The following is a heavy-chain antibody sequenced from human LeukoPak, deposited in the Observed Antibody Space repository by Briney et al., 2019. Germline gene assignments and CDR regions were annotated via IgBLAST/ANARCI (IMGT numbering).Heavy chain of an antibody. CDR2: TYYTSRWNN. D-gene: IGHD6-19*01. J-gene: IGHJ5*02. Sequence: SQTLSLTCAISGDSVTNKNAAWNWIRQPAWRGLEWLGRTYYTSRWNNEYAESVKSRITISPGTSKNQFSLQINSVTPEDTAVYYCARGFFASGWASWGQGTLVTVSS. V-gene: IGHV6-1*01. CDR3: ARGFFASGWAS. CDR1: GDSVTNKNAA.